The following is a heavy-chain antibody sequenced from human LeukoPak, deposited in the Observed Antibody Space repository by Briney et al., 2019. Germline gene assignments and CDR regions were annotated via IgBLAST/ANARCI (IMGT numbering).Heavy chain of an antibody. CDR1: GFTFSSYW. D-gene: IGHD3-3*01. CDR2: ISISSNYI. J-gene: IGHJ3*02. Sequence: GGSLRLSCAGSGFTFSSYWMNWVRQAPGKGLEWVSSISISSNYIYYADSVKGRFTISRDNAKNSLYLQVNSLRAEDTAVYYCARGSRFGVVERDAFDIWGQGTMVTVSS. V-gene: IGHV3-21*01. CDR3: ARGSRFGVVERDAFDI.